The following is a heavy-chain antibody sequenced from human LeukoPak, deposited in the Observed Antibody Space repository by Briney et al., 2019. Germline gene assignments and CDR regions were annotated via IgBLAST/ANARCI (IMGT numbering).Heavy chain of an antibody. D-gene: IGHD3-10*01. V-gene: IGHV1-18*01. CDR3: ARGGSGWFGALEFDY. J-gene: IGHJ4*02. Sequence: ASVKVSCKASGYTFNTYGVIWVRQAPGKGFEWLGWISGQHGKTTYPQKFQDRVRMTTDTSTSTAYMELRSLTSDDTGVYFCARGGSGWFGALEFDYWGQGALVTVSS. CDR2: ISGQHGKT. CDR1: GYTFNTYG.